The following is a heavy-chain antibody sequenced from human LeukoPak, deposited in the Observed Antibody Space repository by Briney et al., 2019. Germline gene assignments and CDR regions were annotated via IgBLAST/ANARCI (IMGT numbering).Heavy chain of an antibody. CDR1: GGSISSYY. Sequence: SETLSLTCTVSGGSISSYYWSWIRQPPGKGLEWIGYIYYSGSTNYNPSLKSRVTISVDTSKNQFSLKLSSVTAADTAVHYCARDQSGYSSSSWFDPWGQGTLVTVSS. V-gene: IGHV4-59*01. J-gene: IGHJ5*02. D-gene: IGHD6-13*01. CDR2: IYYSGST. CDR3: ARDQSGYSSSSWFDP.